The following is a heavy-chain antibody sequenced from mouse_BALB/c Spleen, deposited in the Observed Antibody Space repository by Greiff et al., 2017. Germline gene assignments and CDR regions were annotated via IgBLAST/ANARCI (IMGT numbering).Heavy chain of an antibody. Sequence: VQLKESGAELVRSGASVKLSCTASGFNIKDYYMHWVKQRPEQGLEWIGWIDPENGDTEYAPKFQGKATMTADTSSNTAYLQLSSLTSEDTAVYYCNAVTARAYWGQGTLVTVSA. CDR2: IDPENGDT. J-gene: IGHJ3*01. V-gene: IGHV14-4*02. CDR3: NAVTARAY. D-gene: IGHD1-2*01. CDR1: GFNIKDYY.